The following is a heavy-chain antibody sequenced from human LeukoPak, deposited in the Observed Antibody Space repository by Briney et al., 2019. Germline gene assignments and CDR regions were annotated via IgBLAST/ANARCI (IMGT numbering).Heavy chain of an antibody. V-gene: IGHV3-33*01. CDR2: MWYDGSRE. CDR3: ARDLSFGSLDF. CDR1: GFILSTHG. J-gene: IGHJ4*02. Sequence: GGSLRLSCAASGFILSTHGMHWVRQAPGKGLEWVAGMWYDGSREDYADSVKGRFTISRDMSKNTLNLQMNSLRVEDTAMFYCARDLSFGSLDFRGQGTLVTVSS. D-gene: IGHD1-26*01.